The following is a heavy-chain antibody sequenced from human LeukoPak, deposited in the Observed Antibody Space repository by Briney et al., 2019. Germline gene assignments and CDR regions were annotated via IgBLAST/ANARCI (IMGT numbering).Heavy chain of an antibody. J-gene: IGHJ4*02. CDR1: GFTFSSYA. Sequence: TGGSLRLSCAASGFTFSSYAMSWVRQAPGKGLEWVSAISGSGGSTYYADSVKGRFTISRDNSKNTLYLQMNSLRAEDTAVYYCAKYRQLVVFIIDYWGQGTLVTVSS. CDR2: ISGSGGST. V-gene: IGHV3-23*01. D-gene: IGHD6-13*01. CDR3: AKYRQLVVFIIDY.